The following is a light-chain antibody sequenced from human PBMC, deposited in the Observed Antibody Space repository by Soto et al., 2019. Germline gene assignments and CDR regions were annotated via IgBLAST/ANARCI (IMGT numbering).Light chain of an antibody. CDR1: QGIYNY. Sequence: DIQMTQSPSSLSASVGDRVTITCRASQGIYNYLAWYQQKPGKAPTLLIFAASTLEARVPSRFSGSGSGTDFTLTISSLQPEDVATYYCHKYNSALLTFGQGTRLEIK. CDR3: HKYNSALLT. V-gene: IGKV1-27*01. J-gene: IGKJ5*01. CDR2: AAS.